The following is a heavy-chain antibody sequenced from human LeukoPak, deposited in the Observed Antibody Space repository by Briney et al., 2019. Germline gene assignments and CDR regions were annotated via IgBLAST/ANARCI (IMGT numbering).Heavy chain of an antibody. CDR1: GGSFSGYY. CDR3: PRTREYPANYLYY. Sequence: SETLSLTCAVYGGSFSGYYWSWIRQPPGKGLEWIGEVVHGGSTDYNPSLKSRVTISVDKSKNHFSLRLSSVTTADTAVYYCPRTREYPANYLYYGGQEPLVPVSS. V-gene: IGHV4-34*12. J-gene: IGHJ4*02. CDR2: VVHGGST. D-gene: IGHD2/OR15-2a*01.